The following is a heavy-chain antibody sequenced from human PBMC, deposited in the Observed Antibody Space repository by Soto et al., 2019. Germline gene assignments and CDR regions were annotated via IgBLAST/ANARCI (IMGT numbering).Heavy chain of an antibody. J-gene: IGHJ4*02. V-gene: IGHV3-23*01. D-gene: IGHD6-19*01. CDR3: AKDRKSGSGWYWDY. Sequence: GGSLRLSCAASGFTFSSYAMSWVRQAPGKGLEWVSGISGSGGSTYYADSVKGRFTISRDNSKNTLYLQMNSLGAEDTAVYYCAKDRKSGSGWYWDYWGQGTLVTVSS. CDR1: GFTFSSYA. CDR2: ISGSGGST.